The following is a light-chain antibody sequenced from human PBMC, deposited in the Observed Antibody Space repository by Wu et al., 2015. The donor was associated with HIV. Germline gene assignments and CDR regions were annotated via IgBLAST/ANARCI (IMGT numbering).Light chain of an antibody. J-gene: IGKJ1*01. Sequence: EIVMTQSPATLSVSPGERATLSCRASQSVGSNLAWYQQQKPGQAPRLLIYGASTRATGVPARFSGSGSGTEFTFTISSLQPEDFATYYCQQVNTSPPTFGQGTKVEMK. CDR2: GAS. V-gene: IGKV3-15*01. CDR3: QQVNTSPPT. CDR1: QSVGSN.